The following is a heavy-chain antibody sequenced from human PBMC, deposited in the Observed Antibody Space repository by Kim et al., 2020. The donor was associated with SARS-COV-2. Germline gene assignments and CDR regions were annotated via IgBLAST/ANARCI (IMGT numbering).Heavy chain of an antibody. CDR3: AREKYSYGLNWFDP. CDR1: GYTFTSYA. V-gene: IGHV7-4-1*02. Sequence: ASVKVSCKASGYTFTSYARNWVRQAPGQGLEWMGWINTNTGNPTYAQGFTGRFVFSLDTSVSTAYLQISSLTAEDTAVYYCAREKYSYGLNWFDPWGQGTLVTVSS. D-gene: IGHD5-18*01. J-gene: IGHJ5*02. CDR2: INTNTGNP.